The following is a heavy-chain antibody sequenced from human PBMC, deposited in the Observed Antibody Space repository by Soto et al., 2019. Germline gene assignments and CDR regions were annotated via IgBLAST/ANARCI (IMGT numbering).Heavy chain of an antibody. CDR2: IIPIFGTA. Sequence: GASVKVSCKASGCTFSSYAISWVRQAPGQGLEWLGGIIPIFGTANYAQKFQGKVTITADEYTSTAYMELSSLRSEDTAVYYCARDHNGSSSLYDGGSYFFDYWGQGTLVTVSS. V-gene: IGHV1-69*13. CDR3: ARDHNGSSSLYDGGSYFFDY. J-gene: IGHJ4*02. CDR1: GCTFSSYA. D-gene: IGHD6-13*01.